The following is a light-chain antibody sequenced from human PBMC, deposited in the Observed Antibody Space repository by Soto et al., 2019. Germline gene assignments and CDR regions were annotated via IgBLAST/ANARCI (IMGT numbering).Light chain of an antibody. CDR2: AAS. V-gene: IGKV1-39*01. Sequence: DIQMTQSPSSLSASVGDRVTITCRASQSISSYLNWYQQKPGKAPKLLIYAASSLQSGVPSRFSGSVSGTDFTLTISSLQPEDFATYYCQQSHSTSWTFGQGTKVEIK. CDR1: QSISSY. J-gene: IGKJ1*01. CDR3: QQSHSTSWT.